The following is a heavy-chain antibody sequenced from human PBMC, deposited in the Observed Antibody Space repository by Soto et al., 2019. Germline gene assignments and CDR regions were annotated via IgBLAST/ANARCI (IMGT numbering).Heavy chain of an antibody. V-gene: IGHV3-74*01. CDR1: GFTFSSYW. J-gene: IGHJ5*02. CDR3: AREDYDFWSGYSPDWFDP. CDR2: INSDGSST. Sequence: PGGSLRLSCAASGFTFSSYWMHWVRQAPGKGLVWVSRINSDGSSTSYADSVKGRFTISRDNAKNTLYLQMNSLRAEDTAVYYCAREDYDFWSGYSPDWFDPWGQGTLVTVSS. D-gene: IGHD3-3*01.